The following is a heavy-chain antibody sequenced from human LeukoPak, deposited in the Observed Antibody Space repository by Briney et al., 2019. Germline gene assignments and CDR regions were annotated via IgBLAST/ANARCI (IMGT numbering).Heavy chain of an antibody. CDR3: ARGRIAAAGYYFDY. CDR2: INHSGST. J-gene: IGHJ4*02. Sequence: SETLSLTCAVYGGSFSGYYWSWIRQPPGKGLEWIGEINHSGSTNYNPSLKSRVTISVDTSKNQFSLRLSSVTAADTAVYYCARGRIAAAGYYFDYWGQGTLVTVSS. V-gene: IGHV4-34*01. CDR1: GGSFSGYY. D-gene: IGHD6-13*01.